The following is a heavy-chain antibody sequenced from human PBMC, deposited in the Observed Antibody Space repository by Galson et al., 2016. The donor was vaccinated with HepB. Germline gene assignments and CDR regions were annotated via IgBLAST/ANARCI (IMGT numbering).Heavy chain of an antibody. CDR1: GFTFSNYA. V-gene: IGHV3-23*01. J-gene: IGHJ3*02. CDR2: ISGSGDNT. Sequence: SLRLSCAASGFTFSNYAMSWVRQAPGKGPEWVSAISGSGDNTYYADSVKGRFAISRDSFNNALILQMNSLRADDTAVYYCVKFLGFDYGGSWGASDIWGQGTVVTVSS. D-gene: IGHD4-23*01. CDR3: VKFLGFDYGGSWGASDI.